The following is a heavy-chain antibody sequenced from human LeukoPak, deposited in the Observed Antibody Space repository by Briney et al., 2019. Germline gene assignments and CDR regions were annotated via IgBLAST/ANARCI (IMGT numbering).Heavy chain of an antibody. Sequence: GGSLRLSCAASGFTFSTYAMSWVRQAPGKGLEWVSVISGSGRKTHYADSVKGRFTISRDNSKDTLFLQMNSLRAEDTAVYYCAKGREWELPLDYWGQGTLVTVSS. CDR1: GFTFSTYA. D-gene: IGHD1-26*01. CDR3: AKGREWELPLDY. J-gene: IGHJ4*02. V-gene: IGHV3-23*01. CDR2: ISGSGRKT.